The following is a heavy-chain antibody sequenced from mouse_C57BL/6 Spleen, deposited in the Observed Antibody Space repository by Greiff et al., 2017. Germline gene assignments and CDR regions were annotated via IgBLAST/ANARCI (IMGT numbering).Heavy chain of an antibody. D-gene: IGHD4-1*01. CDR1: GFTFSSYT. CDR2: ISGGGGNT. CDR3: ARQSGTAMDY. V-gene: IGHV5-9*01. J-gene: IGHJ4*01. Sequence: EVKLVESGGGLVKPGGSLKLSCAASGFTFSSYTMSWVRQTPEKRLEWVATISGGGGNTYYPDSVKGRFTISRDNAKNTLYLQMSSLRSEDTALYYCARQSGTAMDYWGQGTSVTVSS.